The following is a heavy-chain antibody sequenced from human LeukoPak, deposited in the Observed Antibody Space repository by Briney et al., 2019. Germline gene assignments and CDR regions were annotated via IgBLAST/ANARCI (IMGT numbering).Heavy chain of an antibody. J-gene: IGHJ6*02. CDR3: ARGGHCSGGSCYQKYGMDV. CDR1: GGSISSGGYS. CDR2: IYHSGST. V-gene: IGHV4-30-2*01. D-gene: IGHD2-15*01. Sequence: PSQTLSLTCAVSGGSISSGGYSWSWIRQPPGKGLEWIGYIYHSGSTYYNPSLKSRVTISVDRSKNQFSLKLSSVTAADTAVYYCARGGHCSGGSCYQKYGMDVWGQGTTVTVSS.